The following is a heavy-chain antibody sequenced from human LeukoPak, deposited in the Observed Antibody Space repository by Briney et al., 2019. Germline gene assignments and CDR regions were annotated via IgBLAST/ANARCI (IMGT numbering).Heavy chain of an antibody. D-gene: IGHD6-19*01. J-gene: IGHJ4*02. CDR3: VRVSSDRTYSSGWYMRGYFDY. CDR1: GFTFSSYE. Sequence: QPGGSLRLSCAASGFTFSSYEMNWVRQAPGKGLEWVSYISSSGSTIYYADSVKGRFTISRDNAKNSLYLQMNSLRAEDTAVYYCVRVSSDRTYSSGWYMRGYFDYWGQGTLVTVSS. V-gene: IGHV3-48*03. CDR2: ISSSGSTI.